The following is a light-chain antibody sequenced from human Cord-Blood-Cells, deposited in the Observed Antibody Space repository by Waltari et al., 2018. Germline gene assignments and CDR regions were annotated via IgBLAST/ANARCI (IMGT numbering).Light chain of an antibody. CDR1: SSDVGSYNL. CDR2: EGS. J-gene: IGLJ1*01. Sequence: QSALTQPASVSGSPGQSITISCTGTSSDVGSYNLVSWYQQHPGKAPKLMIYEGSKRTSGVSNRFSGSKSGNTAPLTISGLQSEDEADYYCCSYAGSSTYVFGTGTQFTVL. V-gene: IGLV2-23*01. CDR3: CSYAGSSTYV.